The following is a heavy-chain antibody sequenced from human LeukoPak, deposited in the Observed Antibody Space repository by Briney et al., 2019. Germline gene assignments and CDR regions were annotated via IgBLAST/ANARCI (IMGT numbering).Heavy chain of an antibody. V-gene: IGHV3-21*01. CDR2: ISSSSSYI. CDR1: GFTFSSYS. Sequence: GGSLRLSCAASGFTFSSYSMNWVRQAPGKGLEWVSSISSSSSYIYYADSVKGRFTISRDNAKNSLYLKMNSLRAEDTAVYYCARRIGYGSGSYYISDYWGQGTLVTVSS. D-gene: IGHD3-10*01. J-gene: IGHJ4*02. CDR3: ARRIGYGSGSYYISDY.